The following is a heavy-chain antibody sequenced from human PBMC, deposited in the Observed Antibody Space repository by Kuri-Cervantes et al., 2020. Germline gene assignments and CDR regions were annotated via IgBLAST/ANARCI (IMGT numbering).Heavy chain of an antibody. CDR2: ISSSSSAI. CDR3: ARVSYSHGYSYPYFFDF. CDR1: GFTFSNYA. Sequence: GESLKISCVAFGFTFSNYAMNWVRQAPGKGLEWVSYISSSSSAIYYADSVQGRFTISRDNAKNSLYLQMDSLRAEDTAVYYCARVSYSHGYSYPYFFDFWGQGTLVTVSS. J-gene: IGHJ4*02. V-gene: IGHV3-48*01. D-gene: IGHD5-18*01.